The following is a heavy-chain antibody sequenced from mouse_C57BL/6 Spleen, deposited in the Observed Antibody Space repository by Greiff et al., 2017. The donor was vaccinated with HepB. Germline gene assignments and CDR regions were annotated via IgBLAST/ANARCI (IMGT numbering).Heavy chain of an antibody. V-gene: IGHV1-54*01. CDR2: INPGSGGT. CDR1: GYAFTNYL. Sequence: VQLQQSGAELVRPGTSVKVSCKASGYAFTNYLIEWVKQRPGQGLEWIGVINPGSGGTNYNEKFKGKATLTADKSYSTAYMQLSSLTSEDSAVYFCARDGYYEDYWGQGTTLTVSS. D-gene: IGHD2-3*01. J-gene: IGHJ2*01. CDR3: ARDGYYEDY.